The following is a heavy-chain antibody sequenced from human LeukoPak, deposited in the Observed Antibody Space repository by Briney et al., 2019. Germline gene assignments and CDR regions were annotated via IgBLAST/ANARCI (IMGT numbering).Heavy chain of an antibody. J-gene: IGHJ4*02. Sequence: EASVKVSCKASGGTFSSYAISWVRQAPGQGLEWMGGIIPIFGTANYAQKFQGRVTITADESTSTAYMELSSLRSEDTAVYYCARDEGDVDTDWGQGTLVTVSS. CDR3: ARDEGDVDTD. D-gene: IGHD5-18*01. V-gene: IGHV1-69*13. CDR2: IIPIFGTA. CDR1: GGTFSSYA.